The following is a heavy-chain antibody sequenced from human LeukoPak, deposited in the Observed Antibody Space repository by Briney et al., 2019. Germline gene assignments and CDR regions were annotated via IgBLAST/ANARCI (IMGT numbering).Heavy chain of an antibody. CDR3: AMLVVVVAATDWFDP. J-gene: IGHJ5*02. D-gene: IGHD2-15*01. V-gene: IGHV4-39*07. CDR2: IYYSGST. CDR1: GGSICSSSYY. Sequence: SETLSLTCTVSGGSICSSSYYWGWIRQPPGKGLEWIGSIYYSGSTYYNPSLKSRVTISVDTSKNQFSLKLSSVTAADTAVYYCAMLVVVVAATDWFDPWGQGTLVTVSS.